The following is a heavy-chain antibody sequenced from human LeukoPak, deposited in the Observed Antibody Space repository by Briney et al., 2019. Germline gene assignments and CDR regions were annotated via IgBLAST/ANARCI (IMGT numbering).Heavy chain of an antibody. CDR1: GFTFSSCS. CDR3: ARGAYYYGSGSYSPLRLDF. Sequence: GGSLRLSCAASGFTFSSCSMNWVRQAPGKGLEWVSSISSSSSYIYYADSVKGRFTISRDNAKNSLYLQMNSLRAEDTAVYYCARGAYYYGSGSYSPLRLDFWGQGTLVTVSS. J-gene: IGHJ4*02. V-gene: IGHV3-21*01. D-gene: IGHD3-10*01. CDR2: ISSSSSYI.